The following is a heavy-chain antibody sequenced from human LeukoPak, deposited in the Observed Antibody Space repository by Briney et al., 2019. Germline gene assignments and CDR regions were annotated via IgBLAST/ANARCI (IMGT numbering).Heavy chain of an antibody. CDR3: ARQLGSGWYNWFDP. CDR1: GYTISSGYY. V-gene: IGHV4-38-2*01. D-gene: IGHD6-19*01. CDR2: IYHSGST. Sequence: SESLSLTCAVSGYTISSGYYWGWLREPPEKRLEWVGSIYHSGSTYYNPSLKSRVTISVDTSKNQFSLKLSSVTAADTAVYYCARQLGSGWYNWFDPWGRGTLVTVSS. J-gene: IGHJ5*02.